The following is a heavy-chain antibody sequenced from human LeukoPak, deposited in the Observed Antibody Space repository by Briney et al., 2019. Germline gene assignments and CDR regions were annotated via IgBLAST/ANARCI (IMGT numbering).Heavy chain of an antibody. D-gene: IGHD4-17*01. V-gene: IGHV3-7*01. Sequence: GGSLRLSCAASGFTFSSYWISWVRQAPGKGLEWVANIKQDGSEKYYVDSVKGRFTTSRDNAKNSLYLQMNSLRAEDTAVYYCARDYMGLRYWGQGTLVTVSS. CDR2: IKQDGSEK. CDR1: GFTFSSYW. CDR3: ARDYMGLRY. J-gene: IGHJ4*02.